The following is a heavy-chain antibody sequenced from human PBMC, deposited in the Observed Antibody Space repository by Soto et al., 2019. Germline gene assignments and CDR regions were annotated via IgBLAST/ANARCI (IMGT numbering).Heavy chain of an antibody. CDR2: ISFDGSYE. V-gene: IGHV3-30*18. D-gene: IGHD6-19*01. J-gene: IGHJ4*02. Sequence: QVQLVESGGGVVQPGRSLRLSCAASGFIFNSYGMHWVRQAPGKGLEWVAVISFDGSYEYFADSVKGRFTISRDNSKITLYLQMNSLRAEDTAMYYCAKASSGYYESTDYWGQGTLVTVSS. CDR1: GFIFNSYG. CDR3: AKASSGYYESTDY.